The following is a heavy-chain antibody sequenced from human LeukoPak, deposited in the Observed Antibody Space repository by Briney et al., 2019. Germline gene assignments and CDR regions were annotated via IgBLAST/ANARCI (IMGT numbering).Heavy chain of an antibody. V-gene: IGHV3-30*03. CDR3: ARDLSPVVRASPMGY. Sequence: PGGSLRLSCAASGFTFSSYGMQWVRQTPGKGLEWVALITYDGYYKYYSDSVKGRFTISSDTSKNTLYLQMNSLRAEDTAVYYCARDLSPVVRASPMGYWGQGTLVTVSS. CDR1: GFTFSSYG. CDR2: ITYDGYYK. D-gene: IGHD3-10*01. J-gene: IGHJ4*02.